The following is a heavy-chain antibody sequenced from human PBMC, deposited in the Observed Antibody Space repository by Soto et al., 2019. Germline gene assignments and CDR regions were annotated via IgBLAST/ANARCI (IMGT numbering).Heavy chain of an antibody. D-gene: IGHD3-10*01. J-gene: IGHJ4*02. CDR3: ARDLYYGSGRAFDY. CDR2: IYYSGST. Sequence: PSETLSLTCIVSGGSISSGGYYWSWIRQHPGKGLEWIGYIYYSGSTYYNPSLKSRVTISVDTSKNQFSLKLSSVTAADTAVYYCARDLYYGSGRAFDYWGQGTLVTVSS. V-gene: IGHV4-31*03. CDR1: GGSISSGGYY.